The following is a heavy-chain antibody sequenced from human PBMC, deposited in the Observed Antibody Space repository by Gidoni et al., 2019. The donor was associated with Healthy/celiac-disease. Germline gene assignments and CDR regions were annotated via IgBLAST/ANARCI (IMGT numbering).Heavy chain of an antibody. J-gene: IGHJ4*02. V-gene: IGHV5-51*01. CDR3: ARHHEIAVAGPFDY. CDR1: GYSVTSYW. D-gene: IGHD6-19*01. CDR2: IDTGDADT. Sequence: ELQLVQSGAAVKQPGESLMTSSTASGYSVTSYWIGWVRQMPGKGLEWMGIIDTGDADTRYSPSFQGQVTMSADKSISTAYLQWSSLKASDTAMYYCARHHEIAVAGPFDYWGQGTLVTVSS.